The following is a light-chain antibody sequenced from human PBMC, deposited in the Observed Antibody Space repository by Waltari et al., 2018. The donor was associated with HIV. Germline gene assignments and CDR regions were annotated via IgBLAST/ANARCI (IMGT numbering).Light chain of an antibody. CDR2: DVT. Sequence: QSALTQPRSVSGSPGQSVSISCTGTTSNVATYDYVSWYQLHPGKAPKLMIYDVTKRPSGVPDRFSGSKSGNTASLTISGLQAEDEADYYCCSYAGSQTFVFGGGTTLTVL. CDR3: CSYAGSQTFV. V-gene: IGLV2-11*01. J-gene: IGLJ2*01. CDR1: TSNVATYDY.